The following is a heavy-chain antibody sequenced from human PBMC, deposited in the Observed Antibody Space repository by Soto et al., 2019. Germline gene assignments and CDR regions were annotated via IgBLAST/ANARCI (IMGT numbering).Heavy chain of an antibody. CDR3: ARYISLPASADNWCDP. D-gene: IGHD2-2*01. Sequence: QVTLKESGPVLVKPTDTLTLTCTVSGFSLNTAGMGVSWIRQPPGKALEWLANIFSSGATSYTSSLRSRLTISKDTSKSQVVLMMTNIDPLDTATYYCARYISLPASADNWCDPWGQGTLVTVSS. CDR2: IFSSGAT. V-gene: IGHV2-26*01. J-gene: IGHJ5*02. CDR1: GFSLNTAGMG.